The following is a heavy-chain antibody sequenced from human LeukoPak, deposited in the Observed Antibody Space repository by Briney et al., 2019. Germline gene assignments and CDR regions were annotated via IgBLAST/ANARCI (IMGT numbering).Heavy chain of an antibody. CDR1: GFTFSSYG. V-gene: IGHV3-23*01. J-gene: IGHJ4*02. CDR2: ISGSGGST. Sequence: PGRSLRLSCAASGFTFSSYGMHWVRQAPGKGLEWVSAISGSGGSTYYADSVKGRFTISRDNSKNTLYLQMNSLRAEDTAVYYCAKPDTYYYDSSGYYYWGQGTLVTVSS. CDR3: AKPDTYYYDSSGYYY. D-gene: IGHD3-22*01.